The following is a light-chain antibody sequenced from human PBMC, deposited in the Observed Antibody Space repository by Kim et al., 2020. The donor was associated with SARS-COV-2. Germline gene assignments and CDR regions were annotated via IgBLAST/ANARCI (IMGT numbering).Light chain of an antibody. CDR2: RDY. J-gene: IGLJ3*02. V-gene: IGLV3-9*01. Sequence: SYELTQPLSVSVALGQTASITCGGNNIVRRNVHWYQQRPGQAPVLVIYRDYNRPSGIPERFSGSNSGNTATLTISRAQDGDEADYYCQVWDRSTWVFGGG. CDR1: NIVRRN. CDR3: QVWDRSTWV.